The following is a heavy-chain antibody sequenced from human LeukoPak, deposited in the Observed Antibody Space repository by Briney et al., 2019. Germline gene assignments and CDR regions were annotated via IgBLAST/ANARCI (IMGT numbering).Heavy chain of an antibody. CDR1: GFTVSSNY. J-gene: IGHJ4*02. D-gene: IGHD4-11*01. Sequence: QPGGSLRLSCAASGFTVSSNYMSWVRQAPGKGLEWVSVIYSGGSTYYADSVKGRFTISRDNSKNTLYLQMNSLRAEDTAVYYCAIGQSYSNYTLGYWGQGTLVTVSS. CDR3: AIGQSYSNYTLGY. V-gene: IGHV3-53*01. CDR2: IYSGGST.